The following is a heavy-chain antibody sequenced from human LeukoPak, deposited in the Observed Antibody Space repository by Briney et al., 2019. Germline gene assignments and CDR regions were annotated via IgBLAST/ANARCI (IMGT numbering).Heavy chain of an antibody. CDR2: FDPEDGET. D-gene: IGHD3-22*01. J-gene: IGHJ4*02. Sequence: ASVKVSCKASGGTFSSYAISWVRQAPGQGLEWMGGFDPEDGETIYAQKFQGRVTMTEDTSTDTAYMELSSLRSEDTAVYYCATDRPGDYYDSSGYTFDYWGQGTLVTVSS. CDR3: ATDRPGDYYDSSGYTFDY. CDR1: GGTFSSYA. V-gene: IGHV1-24*01.